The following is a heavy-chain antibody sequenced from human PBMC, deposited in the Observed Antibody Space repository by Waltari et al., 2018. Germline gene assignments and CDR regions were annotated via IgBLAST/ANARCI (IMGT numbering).Heavy chain of an antibody. D-gene: IGHD6-6*01. V-gene: IGHV3-21*01. CDR1: GFTFSSYS. J-gene: IGHJ4*02. CDR2: ISSSSSYI. CDR3: ARFEYSSSGIDY. Sequence: EVQLVESGGGLVKPGGSLRLSCAASGFTFSSYSMNWVRQAPGKGREWVSSISSSSSYIYYADSVKGRFTISRDNAKNSLYLQMNSLRTEDTAVYYCARFEYSSSGIDYWGQGTLVIVSS.